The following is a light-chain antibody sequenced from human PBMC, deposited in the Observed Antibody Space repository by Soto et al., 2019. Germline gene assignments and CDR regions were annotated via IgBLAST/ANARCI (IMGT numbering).Light chain of an antibody. V-gene: IGKV3-20*01. Sequence: EFVLTQSPATLSLSPGEGATLSCRASQSVSSDLAWYQQKPGQAPRLLIYGASSRATGIPDRFSGSGSGTDFTLTISRLEPEDFAVYYCQQYGSSGTFGQGTKVDIK. CDR1: QSVSSD. J-gene: IGKJ1*01. CDR3: QQYGSSGT. CDR2: GAS.